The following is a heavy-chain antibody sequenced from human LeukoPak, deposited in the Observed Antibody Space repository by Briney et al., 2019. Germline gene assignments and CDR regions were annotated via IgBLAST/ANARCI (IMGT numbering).Heavy chain of an antibody. V-gene: IGHV3-30*18. D-gene: IGHD6-19*01. CDR2: ISYDGSNK. Sequence: GRSLRLSCAASGFTFSSYGMHWVRQAPGKGLEWGALISYDGSNKYCADSVKGRFTISRDNSKNTVSLQMNSLRAEDTAVYYCAKRDGSGWYYFDYWGQGTLVTVSS. CDR1: GFTFSSYG. CDR3: AKRDGSGWYYFDY. J-gene: IGHJ4*02.